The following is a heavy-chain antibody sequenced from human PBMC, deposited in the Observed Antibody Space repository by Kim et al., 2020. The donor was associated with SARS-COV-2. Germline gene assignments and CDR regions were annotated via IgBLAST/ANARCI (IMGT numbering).Heavy chain of an antibody. CDR1: GFRFISYG. CDR2: IWFDGNGK. Sequence: GGSLRLSCGASGFRFISYGMHWVRQAPGKGLEWVAVIWFDGNGKYYADSVKGRFTISRDNSNNTLYLQMNGLRAEDSAVYYCAKGNLPWYYMDVWSKGTTVTVSS. J-gene: IGHJ6*03. CDR3: AKGNLPWYYMDV. V-gene: IGHV3-33*06. D-gene: IGHD4-4*01.